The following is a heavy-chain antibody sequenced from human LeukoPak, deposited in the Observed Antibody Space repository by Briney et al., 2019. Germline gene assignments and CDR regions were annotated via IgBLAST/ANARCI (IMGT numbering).Heavy chain of an antibody. CDR1: GGSISSSNW. CDR3: ARGIPGYYDTSGYYYDY. Sequence: SGTLSLTCAVSGGSISSSNWWSWVRQPPGKGLEWIGEIYHSGSTNYNPSLKSRVTISVDKSKNQFSLKLNSVTAADTAVYYCARGIPGYYDTSGYYYDYWGQGTLVTVSS. V-gene: IGHV4-4*02. J-gene: IGHJ4*02. D-gene: IGHD3-22*01. CDR2: IYHSGST.